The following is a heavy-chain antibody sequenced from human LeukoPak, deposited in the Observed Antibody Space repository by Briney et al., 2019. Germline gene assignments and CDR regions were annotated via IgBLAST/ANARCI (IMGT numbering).Heavy chain of an antibody. V-gene: IGHV3-23*01. CDR1: GFTFSTYA. CDR3: ARLQWDPPISWGYFDY. CDR2: ISGSDDRI. J-gene: IGHJ4*02. D-gene: IGHD4-11*01. Sequence: PGESLRLSCAASGFTFSTYAMSWVRQAPGKGLEWVSTISGSDDRIYYADSVKGRFTISRDNSKNTLYLQMNSLRAEDTAVYYCARLQWDPPISWGYFDYWGQGTLVTVYS.